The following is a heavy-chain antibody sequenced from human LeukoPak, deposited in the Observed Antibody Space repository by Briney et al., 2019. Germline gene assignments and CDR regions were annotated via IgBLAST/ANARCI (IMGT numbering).Heavy chain of an antibody. Sequence: GSLRLSCAASGFTFSSDAMSWVRQAPGKGLEWVSAIISSGGSAYYAGSVKGRFTISRDNSKNTLYLQMNSLRAEDTAVYYCAKVGDGHCSTTSCYGWFDPWGHGTLVTVSS. CDR2: IISSGGSA. J-gene: IGHJ5*02. CDR1: GFTFSSDA. D-gene: IGHD2-2*01. CDR3: AKVGDGHCSTTSCYGWFDP. V-gene: IGHV3-23*01.